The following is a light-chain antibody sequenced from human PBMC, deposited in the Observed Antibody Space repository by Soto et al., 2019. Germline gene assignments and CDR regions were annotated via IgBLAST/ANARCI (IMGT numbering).Light chain of an antibody. Sequence: QSALTQPASVSGSPGQSITISCTGTSSDVGSYNYVSWCQQHPGKAPKLMIYDVSNRPSGVSDRFSGSKSGNTASLTISGLQAEDEADYYCRSYSSSSTHVVFGGGTKVTVL. CDR1: SSDVGSYNY. V-gene: IGLV2-14*01. J-gene: IGLJ2*01. CDR3: RSYSSSSTHVV. CDR2: DVS.